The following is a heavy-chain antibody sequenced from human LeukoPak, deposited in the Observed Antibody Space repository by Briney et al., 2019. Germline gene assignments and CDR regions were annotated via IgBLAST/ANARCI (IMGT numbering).Heavy chain of an antibody. CDR2: ISGSGGST. J-gene: IGHJ3*02. V-gene: IGHV3-23*01. Sequence: AGGSLRLSCAASGFTFSHYGMNWVRQAPEKGLEWVSAISGSGGSTYYADSVKGRFTISRDNSKNTLYLQMNSLRAEDTAVYYCAKQPVGAFDIWGQGTMVTVSS. D-gene: IGHD3-3*01. CDR1: GFTFSHYG. CDR3: AKQPVGAFDI.